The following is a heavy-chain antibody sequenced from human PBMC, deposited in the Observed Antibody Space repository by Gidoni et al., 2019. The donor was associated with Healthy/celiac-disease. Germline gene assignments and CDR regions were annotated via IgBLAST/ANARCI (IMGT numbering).Heavy chain of an antibody. CDR2: IYYSGST. CDR3: ARHEEDDGSGSWYYQDAFDI. Sequence: QVQLQESGPGLVKPSETLSLTCTVSGGSISSYYWSWIRQPPGKGLEWIGYIYYSGSTNYNPSLKSRVTISVDTSKNQFSLKLSSVTAADTAVYYCARHEEDDGSGSWYYQDAFDIWGQGTMVTVSS. CDR1: GGSISSYY. D-gene: IGHD3-10*01. J-gene: IGHJ3*02. V-gene: IGHV4-59*08.